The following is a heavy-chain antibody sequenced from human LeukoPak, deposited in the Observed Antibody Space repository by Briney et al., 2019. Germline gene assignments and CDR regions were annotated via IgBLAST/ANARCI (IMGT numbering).Heavy chain of an antibody. CDR1: GGTFSSYA. J-gene: IGHJ4*02. CDR2: IIPIFGTA. Sequence: GASVKVSCKASGGTFSSYAISWVRQATGQGLEWMGGIIPIFGTANYAQKFQGRVTITADESTSTAYMELSSLRSEDTAVYYCAIQDLAPCGGDCYWDFDYWGQGTLVTVSS. CDR3: AIQDLAPCGGDCYWDFDY. V-gene: IGHV1-69*01. D-gene: IGHD2-21*01.